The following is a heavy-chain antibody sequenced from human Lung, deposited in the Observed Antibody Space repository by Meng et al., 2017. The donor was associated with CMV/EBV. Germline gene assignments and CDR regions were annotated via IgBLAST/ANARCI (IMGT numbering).Heavy chain of an antibody. V-gene: IGHV3-66*02. CDR2: IYSGGST. J-gene: IGHJ4*02. CDR1: GFTVSSNY. Sequence: ESXKISCAASGFTVSSNYMSWVRQAPGKGLGWVSVIYSGGSTYYADSVKGRFTISRDNSKNTLYLQMNSLRAEDTAVYYCAQGPPFDYWGQGTVVTVAS. CDR3: AQGPPFDY.